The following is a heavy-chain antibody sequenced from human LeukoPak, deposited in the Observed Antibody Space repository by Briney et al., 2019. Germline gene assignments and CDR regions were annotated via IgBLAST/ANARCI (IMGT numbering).Heavy chain of an antibody. CDR3: ARDQLPVGTVVTPYYGMDV. J-gene: IGHJ6*02. V-gene: IGHV3-11*01. CDR1: GFTFSDYY. Sequence: GGSLRLSCAASGFTFSDYYMSWISQAPGKGLEWVSYISSSGSTINYADSVKGRFTISRDNAKNSLYLQMNSLRAEDTAVYYCARDQLPVGTVVTPYYGMDVWGQGTTVTVSS. CDR2: ISSSGSTI. D-gene: IGHD4-23*01.